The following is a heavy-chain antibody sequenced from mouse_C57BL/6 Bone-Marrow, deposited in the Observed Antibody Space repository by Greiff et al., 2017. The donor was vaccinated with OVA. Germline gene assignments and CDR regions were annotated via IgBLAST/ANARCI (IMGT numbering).Heavy chain of an antibody. Sequence: VQRVESGAELARPGASVKLSCKASGYTFTSYGISWVKQRTGQGLEWIGEIYPRSGNTYYNEKFKGKATLTADKSSSTAYMELRSLTSEDSAVYFCARRDYGSFYFDYWGQGTTLTVSS. CDR1: GYTFTSYG. J-gene: IGHJ2*01. CDR2: IYPRSGNT. D-gene: IGHD1-1*01. CDR3: ARRDYGSFYFDY. V-gene: IGHV1-81*01.